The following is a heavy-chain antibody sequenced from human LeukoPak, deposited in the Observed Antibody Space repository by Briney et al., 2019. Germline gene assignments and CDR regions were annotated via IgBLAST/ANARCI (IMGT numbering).Heavy chain of an antibody. J-gene: IGHJ3*01. CDR3: ARVGAGCFDF. Sequence: ASETLSLTCTVSGASISTYYWSWIRQPPGQGLEWIGYIDYSGTTSYNPSLKSRVTMSIDTSKNQFSLKLSSVTAADTAVYYCARVGAGCFDFWGQGTMVTVSS. V-gene: IGHV4-59*01. CDR2: IDYSGTT. D-gene: IGHD1-26*01. CDR1: GASISTYY.